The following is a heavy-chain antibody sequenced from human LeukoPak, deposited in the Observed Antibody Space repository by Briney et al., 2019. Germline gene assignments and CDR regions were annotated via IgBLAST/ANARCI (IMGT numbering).Heavy chain of an antibody. CDR1: GYTFTGYY. J-gene: IGHJ5*02. Sequence: ASVKVSCKASGYTFTGYYMHWVRQAPGQGLEWMGWINPNSGGTNYAQKFQGSVTMTRDTSISTAYMELSRLRSDDTAVYYCARAKLDYYGSGSYPNAGRFDPWGQGTLVTVSS. CDR2: INPNSGGT. D-gene: IGHD3-10*01. V-gene: IGHV1-2*02. CDR3: ARAKLDYYGSGSYPNAGRFDP.